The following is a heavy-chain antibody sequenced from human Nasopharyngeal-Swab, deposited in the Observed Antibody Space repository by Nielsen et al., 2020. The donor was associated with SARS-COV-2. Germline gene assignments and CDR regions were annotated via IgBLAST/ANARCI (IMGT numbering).Heavy chain of an antibody. D-gene: IGHD3-3*01. CDR1: GGSISTTTYY. CDR3: ARNGVTTFGPNWYFDL. V-gene: IGHV4-39*01. Sequence: SETLSLTCTVSGGSISTTTYYWDWIRQSLGKGLEWVGTIFHTGSSYYNSSLKRRVTISVDTSKNLFFLRLNSVTAADTAVYYCARNGVTTFGPNWYFDLWGRGTLVIVSS. CDR2: IFHTGSS. J-gene: IGHJ2*01.